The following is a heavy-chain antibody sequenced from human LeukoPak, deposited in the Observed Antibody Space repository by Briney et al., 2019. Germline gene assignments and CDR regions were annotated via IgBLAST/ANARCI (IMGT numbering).Heavy chain of an antibody. V-gene: IGHV1-18*01. CDR3: ARLGDSSGYYYYFDY. D-gene: IGHD3-22*01. Sequence: ASVKVSCKASGYTFNTYGITWVRQAPGQGLEWMGWISGYNGKTKYAQKLQGRVTMTTDTSTSTAYMELRSLRSDDTAVYYCARLGDSSGYYYYFDYWGQGTLVTVSS. CDR1: GYTFNTYG. CDR2: ISGYNGKT. J-gene: IGHJ4*02.